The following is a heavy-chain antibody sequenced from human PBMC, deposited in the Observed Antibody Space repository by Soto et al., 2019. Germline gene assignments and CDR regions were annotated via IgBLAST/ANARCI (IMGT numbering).Heavy chain of an antibody. CDR1: GFTFSDYS. D-gene: IGHD2-15*01. CDR3: ARGRTCTGASCYGGGDY. CDR2: ISSDNNYI. J-gene: IGHJ4*02. Sequence: EVQLVESGGGLVKPGGSLRLSCAASGFTFSDYSMNWMRQAPGKGLEWVASISSDNNYIYYRDLVEGRFTISRDNAKNSLYLQMTSLGAEDTAVYYCARGRTCTGASCYGGGDYWGQGTLVTVSS. V-gene: IGHV3-21*02.